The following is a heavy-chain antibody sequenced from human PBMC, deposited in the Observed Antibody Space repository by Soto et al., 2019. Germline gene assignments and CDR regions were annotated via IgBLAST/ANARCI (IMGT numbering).Heavy chain of an antibody. CDR3: AKEPATAKPEGVDF. Sequence: ASVKVSCKASGCTFSDYYIHWVRQAPGQGLEWMGWINPNSGGTKYAPKFQGGVTMTRDTSITTAYMELSRLRSGDTAVYYCAKEPATAKPEGVDFWGQGTLVTVSS. J-gene: IGHJ4*02. V-gene: IGHV1-2*02. CDR2: INPNSGGT. CDR1: GCTFSDYY. D-gene: IGHD1-1*01.